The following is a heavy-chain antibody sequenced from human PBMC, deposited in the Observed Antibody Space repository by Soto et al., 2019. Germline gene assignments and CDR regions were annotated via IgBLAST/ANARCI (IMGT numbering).Heavy chain of an antibody. J-gene: IGHJ4*02. CDR2: ISSSSRYT. D-gene: IGHD6-19*01. V-gene: IGHV3-11*03. CDR3: ANSGSFDY. CDR1: GLTFSDYY. Sequence: PGGSLRLSCAASGLTFSDYYMSWIRQAPGKGLEWVSHISSSSRYTNYADSVRGRFTISRDNAKNSLFLQMNNLTAEDTAVYYIANSGSFDYWGQGTHVTVSS.